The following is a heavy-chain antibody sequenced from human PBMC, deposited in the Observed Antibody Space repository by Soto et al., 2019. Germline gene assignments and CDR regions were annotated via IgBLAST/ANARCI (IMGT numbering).Heavy chain of an antibody. Sequence: TGGSLRLSCAASGFTLSDHYADWVRQAPGKGPEWVGRSRSKVSGYTTEYAASVTGRFTISRDDSKNSLFLQMSSLKTEDTAVYYCTVGASGRAPFHHWGQGTLVTVSS. V-gene: IGHV3-72*01. D-gene: IGHD2-15*01. CDR2: SRSKVSGYTT. CDR1: GFTLSDHY. CDR3: TVGASGRAPFHH. J-gene: IGHJ1*01.